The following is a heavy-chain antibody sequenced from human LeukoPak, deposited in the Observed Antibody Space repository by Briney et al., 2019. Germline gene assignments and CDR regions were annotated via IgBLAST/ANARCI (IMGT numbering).Heavy chain of an antibody. V-gene: IGHV3-23*01. Sequence: GGSLPLSCAASGFTFSSYAMGWVRQAPREGLEWVSAIRGSGGSTYYADSVKSRYTISRDNSKNTLYLQLNSLRAEDTAVYYCAKVDTYYYGSGRRAFDIWGQGTMVTVSS. CDR3: AKVDTYYYGSGRRAFDI. CDR1: GFTFSSYA. CDR2: IRGSGGST. J-gene: IGHJ3*02. D-gene: IGHD3-10*01.